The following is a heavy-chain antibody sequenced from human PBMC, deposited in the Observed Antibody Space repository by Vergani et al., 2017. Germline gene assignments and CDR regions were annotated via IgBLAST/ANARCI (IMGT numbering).Heavy chain of an antibody. CDR3: ATEKDKVAPDAFDI. Sequence: QVQLVQSGAEVKKPGASVKVSCKVSGYTLTELSMHWVRQAPGKGLEWMGGFDPEDGETIYAQKFQGRFTMTEDKSTDTAYMELSSRRSEDTAGYYCATEKDKVAPDAFDIWGQGTMVTVSS. CDR1: GYTLTELS. J-gene: IGHJ3*02. V-gene: IGHV1-24*01. CDR2: FDPEDGET. D-gene: IGHD5-12*01.